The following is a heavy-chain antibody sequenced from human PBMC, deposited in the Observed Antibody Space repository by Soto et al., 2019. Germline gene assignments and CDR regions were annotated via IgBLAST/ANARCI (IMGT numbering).Heavy chain of an antibody. Sequence: SSETLSLTCAVYGGSFSGYYWSWIRQSPGKGLEWIGEINHSGSTNSNPSLKSRVTISVDTSKNQFSLQLSSVTAADMAVYYCARRGVDTDYYYYGMDVWGQGTTVTVSS. CDR2: INHSGST. CDR1: GGSFSGYY. J-gene: IGHJ6*02. D-gene: IGHD5-18*01. CDR3: ARRGVDTDYYYYGMDV. V-gene: IGHV4-34*01.